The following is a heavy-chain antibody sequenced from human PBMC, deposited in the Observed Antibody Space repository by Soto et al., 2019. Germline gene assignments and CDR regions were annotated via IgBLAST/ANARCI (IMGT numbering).Heavy chain of an antibody. CDR1: GGSFSGYY. J-gene: IGHJ6*03. CDR3: ARRIVKPYTVTTWGRYYYYYMDV. D-gene: IGHD4-17*01. CDR2: INHSGST. Sequence: PSETLSLTCAVYGGSFSGYYWSWIRQPPGKGLEWIGEINHSGSTNYNPSLKSRVTISVDTSKNQFSLKLSSVTAADTAVYYCARRIVKPYTVTTWGRYYYYYMDVWGKGTTVTVSS. V-gene: IGHV4-34*01.